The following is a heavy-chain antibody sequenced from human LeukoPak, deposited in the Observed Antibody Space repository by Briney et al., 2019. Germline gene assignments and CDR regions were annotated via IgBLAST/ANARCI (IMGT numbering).Heavy chain of an antibody. CDR3: ARYHYGSGSYHNVPYFDS. V-gene: IGHV4-34*01. CDR1: GGSFSGNY. CDR2: ISDRGRT. Sequence: PSETLSLTCPLYGGSFSGNYWGWIRQPPGKGLEWIGEISDRGRTNHNPSLKSRVTISVDTSKDQFSLRLTSVTASDTAVYYRARYHYGSGSYHNVPYFDSWGQGTLVTVSS. J-gene: IGHJ4*02. D-gene: IGHD3-10*01.